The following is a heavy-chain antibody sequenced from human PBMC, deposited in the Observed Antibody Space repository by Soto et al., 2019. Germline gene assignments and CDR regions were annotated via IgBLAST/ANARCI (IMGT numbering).Heavy chain of an antibody. CDR1: GYTFTSYD. J-gene: IGHJ3*02. Sequence: ASVKVSCKASGYTFTSYDINWVRQATGQGLEWMGWMNPNSGNTGYAQKFQGRVTMARNTSISTAYMELSSLRSEDTAVYYCARRFVLAGTRDAFDIWGQGTMVTVSS. V-gene: IGHV1-8*01. CDR2: MNPNSGNT. D-gene: IGHD6-19*01. CDR3: ARRFVLAGTRDAFDI.